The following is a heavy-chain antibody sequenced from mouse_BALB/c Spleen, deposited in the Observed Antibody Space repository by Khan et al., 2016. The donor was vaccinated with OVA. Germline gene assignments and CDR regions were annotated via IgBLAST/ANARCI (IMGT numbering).Heavy chain of an antibody. V-gene: IGHV5-6*01. CDR1: GFTFSTYG. Sequence: EVELVESGGDLVKPGGSLKLSCAASGFTFSTYGMSWVRQTPDKRLEWVATISSGGSYTYYPANVKGRFTISRDNAKNTLYLQMSGLKSEDTALYYCARLAYYYNSEGFAYWGQGTMVTVSA. D-gene: IGHD1-1*01. CDR2: ISSGGSYT. J-gene: IGHJ3*01. CDR3: ARLAYYYNSEGFAY.